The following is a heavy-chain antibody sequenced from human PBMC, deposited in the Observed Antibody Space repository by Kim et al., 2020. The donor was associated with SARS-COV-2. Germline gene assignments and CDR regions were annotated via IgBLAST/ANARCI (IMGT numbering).Heavy chain of an antibody. Sequence: DPVQGRFDFSRDNSKHTLYLQMSSLRAEDTAVYFCAKDPFYDFWRGYYFDYWGQGTLVTVSS. J-gene: IGHJ4*02. D-gene: IGHD3-3*01. CDR3: AKDPFYDFWRGYYFDY. V-gene: IGHV3-23*01.